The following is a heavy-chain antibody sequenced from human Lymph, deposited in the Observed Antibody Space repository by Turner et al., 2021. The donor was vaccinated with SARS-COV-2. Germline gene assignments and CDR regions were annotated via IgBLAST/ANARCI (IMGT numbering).Heavy chain of an antibody. D-gene: IGHD3-3*01. CDR1: GGSISSSSDY. J-gene: IGHJ5*02. Sequence: QLQLQESGPALVKPSETLSLTCTVSGGSISSSSDYWGWIRQPPGKGLEGMGSIYYSGSTDYNPYLKSRVTIFVETSKTQFSLKMSSVTAADTAVYYCARHFTIFGVAGSWFDPWGQGTLVTVSS. CDR2: IYYSGST. CDR3: ARHFTIFGVAGSWFDP. V-gene: IGHV4-39*01.